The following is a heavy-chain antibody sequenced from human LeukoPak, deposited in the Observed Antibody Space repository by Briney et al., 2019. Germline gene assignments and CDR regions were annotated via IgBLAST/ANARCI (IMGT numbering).Heavy chain of an antibody. CDR1: GYTFTGYY. V-gene: IGHV1-46*01. Sequence: ASVKVSCKASGYTFTGYYMHWVRQAPGQGLEWMGMINPSGGTAGYAQKFQGRLTMTRDTSTSTVYMDLSSLRSEDTAVYYCARRGYHYDSGDYYYWFDPWGQGTLVTVSS. CDR3: ARRGYHYDSGDYYYWFDP. D-gene: IGHD3-22*01. J-gene: IGHJ5*02. CDR2: INPSGGTA.